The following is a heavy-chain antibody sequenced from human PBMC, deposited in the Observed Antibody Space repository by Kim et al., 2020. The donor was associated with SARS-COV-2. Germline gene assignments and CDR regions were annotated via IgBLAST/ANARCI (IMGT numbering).Heavy chain of an antibody. D-gene: IGHD6-13*01. CDR3: ARVVPAEEYSSSWYWFDP. Sequence: GGSLRLSCAASGFTFSSYWMSWVRQAPGKGLEWVANIKQYGSEKYYVDSVKGRFTISRDNAKNSLYLQMNSLRAEDTAVYYCARVVPAEEYSSSWYWFDPWGQGTLVTVSS. V-gene: IGHV3-7*03. CDR2: IKQYGSEK. CDR1: GFTFSSYW. J-gene: IGHJ5*02.